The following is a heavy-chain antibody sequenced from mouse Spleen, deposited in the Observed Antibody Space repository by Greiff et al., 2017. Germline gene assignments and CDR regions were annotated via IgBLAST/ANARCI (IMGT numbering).Heavy chain of an antibody. CDR1: GYSITSGYY. Sequence: DVKLQESGPGLVKPSQSLSLTCSVTGYSITSGYYWKWIRQFPGNKLEWMGYISYDGSNNYNPSLKNRISITRDTSKNQFFLKLNSVTTEDTATYYCARGDWYFDVWGTGTTVTVSS. V-gene: IGHV3-6*01. CDR2: ISYDGSN. CDR3: ARGDWYFDV. J-gene: IGHJ1*03.